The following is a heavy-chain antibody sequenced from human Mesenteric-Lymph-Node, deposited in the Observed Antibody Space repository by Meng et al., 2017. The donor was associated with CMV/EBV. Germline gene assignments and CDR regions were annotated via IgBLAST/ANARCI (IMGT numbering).Heavy chain of an antibody. D-gene: IGHD3-22*01. CDR2: INAGNGNT. CDR3: ARAVGLIGELDY. CDR1: GYTFTSYA. V-gene: IGHV1-3*01. J-gene: IGHJ4*02. Sequence: CKASGYTFTSYAMHWVRQAPGQRLEWMGWINAGNGNTKYSQKFQGRVTVTRDTSASTAYMELSSLRSEDTAVYYCARAVGLIGELDYWGQGTLVTVSS.